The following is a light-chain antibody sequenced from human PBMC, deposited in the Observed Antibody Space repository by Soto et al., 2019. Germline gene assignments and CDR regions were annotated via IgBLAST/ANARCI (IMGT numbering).Light chain of an antibody. CDR1: SGRSSYA. Sequence: QLVLTQSPSASASLGTSVKLTCTLSSGRSSYAIAWYQQQPEKGPRYLMKLNSDGSHTKGDGIPDRFSGSSSGTERYLTISSLQSEDEADYYCQTWVTGARVFGGGTKVTVL. J-gene: IGLJ2*01. CDR2: LNSDGSH. CDR3: QTWVTGARV. V-gene: IGLV4-69*01.